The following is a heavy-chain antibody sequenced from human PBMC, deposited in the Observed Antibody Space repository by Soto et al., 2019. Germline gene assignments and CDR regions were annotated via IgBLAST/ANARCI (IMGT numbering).Heavy chain of an antibody. CDR1: GYTFTSYA. CDR2: INAGNGNT. V-gene: IGHV1-3*01. Sequence: ASVKVSCKASGYTFTSYAMHWVRQAPGQRLEWMGWINAGNGNTKYSQKFQGRVTITRDTSASTAYMELGSLRSEDTAVYYCARQRLSSGWYAYWGQGTLVTVSS. CDR3: ARQRLSSGWYAY. D-gene: IGHD6-19*01. J-gene: IGHJ4*02.